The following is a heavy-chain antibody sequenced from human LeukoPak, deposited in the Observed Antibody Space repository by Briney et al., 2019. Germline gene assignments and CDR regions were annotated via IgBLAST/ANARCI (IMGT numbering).Heavy chain of an antibody. J-gene: IGHJ5*02. CDR2: ISSSSSSTI. Sequence: PGGSLRLSCAASGFTFSSYSMNWVRQAPGKGLEWVSYISSSSSSTIYYADSVKGRFTISRDNAKNSLYLQMNSLRAEDTAVYYCARGGRWLRFHWFYPWGQGTLVTVSS. CDR1: GFTFSSYS. D-gene: IGHD5-12*01. CDR3: ARGGRWLRFHWFYP. V-gene: IGHV3-48*01.